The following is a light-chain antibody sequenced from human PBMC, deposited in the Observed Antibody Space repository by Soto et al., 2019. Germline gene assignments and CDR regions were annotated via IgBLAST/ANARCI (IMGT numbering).Light chain of an antibody. CDR1: STDVGGYTY. CDR3: SSYTSGSTLV. J-gene: IGLJ3*02. Sequence: QSALTQPASVSGSPGQSITISCTGSSTDVGGYTYVSWYQQFPGKPPKLMIYEVSNRPSGVSNRFSGSKSGNTASLTISGLQAEDAADYYCSSYTSGSTLVFGGGTKVTVL. V-gene: IGLV2-14*03. CDR2: EVS.